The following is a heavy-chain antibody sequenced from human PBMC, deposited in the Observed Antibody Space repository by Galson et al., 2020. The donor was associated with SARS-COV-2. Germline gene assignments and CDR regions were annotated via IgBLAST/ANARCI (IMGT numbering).Heavy chain of an antibody. CDR3: ARGLRGVVPSPVLGLGPFYSYYYMDV. D-gene: IGHD3-10*01. CDR1: GGSFSGYY. Sequence: SETLSLTCAVYGGSFSGYYWSWIRQPPGKGLEWIGEINHSGSTNYNPSLKSRVTISVDTSKNQFSLKVRSVTAADTALYYCARGLRGVVPSPVLGLGPFYSYYYMDVWAKGTTVAVSS. CDR2: INHSGST. J-gene: IGHJ6*03. V-gene: IGHV4-34*01.